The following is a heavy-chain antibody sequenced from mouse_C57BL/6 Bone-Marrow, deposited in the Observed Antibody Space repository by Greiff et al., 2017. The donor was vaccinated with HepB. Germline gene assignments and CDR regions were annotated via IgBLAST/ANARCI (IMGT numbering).Heavy chain of an antibody. J-gene: IGHJ3*01. CDR1: GYTFTSYW. V-gene: IGHV1-7*01. CDR3: ARGGLAFAY. D-gene: IGHD3-3*01. Sequence: VQLQQSGAELAKPGASVKLSCKASGYTFTSYWMHWVKQRPGQGLEWIGYINPSSGHNKYNQKFKDKATLTADTSSSTAYMQLSSLTYEDSAVYCCARGGLAFAYCGRGTRVTVSA. CDR2: INPSSGHN.